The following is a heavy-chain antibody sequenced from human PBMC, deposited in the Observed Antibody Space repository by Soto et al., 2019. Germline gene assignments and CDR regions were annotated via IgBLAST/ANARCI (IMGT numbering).Heavy chain of an antibody. CDR3: ARGYYYDSSGYYPRWFDP. Sequence: SETLSLTCTVSGGSVSSGSYYWSWIRQPPGKELEWIGYMYYSGRTNYNPSLKSRVTISVDTSKNQFSLKLSSVTAADTAVYYCARGYYYDSSGYYPRWFDPWGQGTLVTVSS. D-gene: IGHD3-22*01. J-gene: IGHJ5*02. CDR2: MYYSGRT. V-gene: IGHV4-61*01. CDR1: GGSVSSGSYY.